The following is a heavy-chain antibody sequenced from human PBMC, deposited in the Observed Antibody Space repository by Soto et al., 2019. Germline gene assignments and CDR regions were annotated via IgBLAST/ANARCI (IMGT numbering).Heavy chain of an antibody. D-gene: IGHD4-4*01. J-gene: IGHJ6*02. CDR3: AGGGGPLSVTTVNFGMDV. CDR1: GGTFSSYA. V-gene: IGHV1-69*06. CDR2: IIPIFGTA. Sequence: QVQLVQSGAEVKKPGSSVKVSCTASGGTFSSYAISWVRQAPGQGLEWMGGIIPIFGTANYAQKFQGRVTITADKSTSTAYMELSSLRSEDTAVYYCAGGGGPLSVTTVNFGMDVWGQGTTVTVSS.